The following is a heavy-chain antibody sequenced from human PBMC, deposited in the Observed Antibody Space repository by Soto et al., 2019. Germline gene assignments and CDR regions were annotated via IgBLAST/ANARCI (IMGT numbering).Heavy chain of an antibody. Sequence: SETLSLTCTVSGGSLSSYYWSWIRQPAGKGLEWIGRIYTSGSTNYNPSLKSRVTMSVDTSKNQSSLKLSSVTAADTAVYYCARDLPEPTYYDILTGLGNWFDPWGQGTLVTVSS. J-gene: IGHJ5*02. CDR2: IYTSGST. D-gene: IGHD3-9*01. CDR3: ARDLPEPTYYDILTGLGNWFDP. CDR1: GGSLSSYY. V-gene: IGHV4-4*07.